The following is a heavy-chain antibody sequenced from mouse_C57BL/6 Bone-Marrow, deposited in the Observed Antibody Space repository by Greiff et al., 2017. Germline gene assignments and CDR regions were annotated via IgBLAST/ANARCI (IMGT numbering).Heavy chain of an antibody. CDR2: IYPRSGNT. J-gene: IGHJ4*01. CDR3: ARGWGYGGYAMDY. V-gene: IGHV1-81*01. D-gene: IGHD2-14*01. CDR1: GYTFTSYG. Sequence: QVQLQQSGAELARPGASVKLSFQASGYTFTSYGISWVKQRTGQGLEWIGEIYPRSGNTYYHAKFKGKATLTADKSSSTAYMELRTVTSEDSAVYFCARGWGYGGYAMDYWGQGTSVTVSS.